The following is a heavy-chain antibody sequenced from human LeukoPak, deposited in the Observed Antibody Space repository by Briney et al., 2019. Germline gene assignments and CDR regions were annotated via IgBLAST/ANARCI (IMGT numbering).Heavy chain of an antibody. D-gene: IGHD3-9*01. CDR1: RDSASINSDV. J-gene: IGHJ3*01. CDR3: ARDADWAYDAFDL. CDR2: TYYRSRWFN. Sequence: SQTLSLTSAISRDSASINSDVSNSIRQSPSSGLEWLGRTYYRSRWFNDYAVSVKGRITINPDTSKNQVSLQLNSVTPEDTAVYYCARDADWAYDAFDLWGQGTMVTVSS. V-gene: IGHV6-1*01.